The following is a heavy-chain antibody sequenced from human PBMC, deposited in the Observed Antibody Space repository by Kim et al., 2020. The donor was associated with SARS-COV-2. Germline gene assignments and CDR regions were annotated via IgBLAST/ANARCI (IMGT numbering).Heavy chain of an antibody. CDR2: ICYSGST. Sequence: SETLSLTCTVSGGCISSSSYYWGWIRQPPGKGLEWFGSICYSGSTYYNPSLKRCVTISVDTAKNQFFLKLSSVTAADTAVYYCARLAAGYVDNWGQGT. CDR1: GGCISSSSYY. D-gene: IGHD1-1*01. V-gene: IGHV4-39*01. J-gene: IGHJ4*02. CDR3: ARLAAGYVDN.